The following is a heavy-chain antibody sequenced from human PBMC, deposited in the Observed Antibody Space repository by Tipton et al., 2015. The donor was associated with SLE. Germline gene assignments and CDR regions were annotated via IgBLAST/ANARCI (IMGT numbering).Heavy chain of an antibody. CDR2: INHSGIT. V-gene: IGHV4-34*01. D-gene: IGHD6-13*01. CDR3: ARSKDGAADY. Sequence: TLSLTCAVYGWSFSDYYWTWIRQPPGKGLEWIGEINHSGITNYNPSLQSRVTISVDTSRSQFSLKLRSVTAADTAIYYCARSKDGAADYWGRGTLVTVSS. J-gene: IGHJ4*02. CDR1: GWSFSDYY.